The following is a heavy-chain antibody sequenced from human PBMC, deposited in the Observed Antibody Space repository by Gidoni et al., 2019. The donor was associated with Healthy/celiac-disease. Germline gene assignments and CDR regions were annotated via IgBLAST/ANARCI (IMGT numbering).Heavy chain of an antibody. CDR1: GCTFSSYG. J-gene: IGHJ6*02. D-gene: IGHD1-20*01. Sequence: QVQLVESGGGGVQPGRSLRLSCAASGCTFSSYGMHWVRQAPGKGLEWVAVISYDGSNKYYADSVMGRFTISRDNSNTTLYLQMNSLRAEDTAVYYCAKAGIQSDYYYYYGMDVWGQGTTVTVSS. V-gene: IGHV3-30*18. CDR3: AKAGIQSDYYYYYGMDV. CDR2: ISYDGSNK.